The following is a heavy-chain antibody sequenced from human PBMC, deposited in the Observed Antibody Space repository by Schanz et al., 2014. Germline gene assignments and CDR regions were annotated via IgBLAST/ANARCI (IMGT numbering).Heavy chain of an antibody. CDR1: GFTFSSYG. D-gene: IGHD3-10*01. CDR3: ARGIITMVRGGDVGAFDI. V-gene: IGHV3-74*01. Sequence: VQLVESGGGVVQPGRSRRLSCEASGFTFSSYGMHWVRQAPGKGLVWVSRTSNDGSFTTFADSVKGRFTISRDNAKNLLYLQMNGLRAEDTAVYFCARGIITMVRGGDVGAFDIWGQGTMVTVSS. CDR2: TSNDGSFT. J-gene: IGHJ3*02.